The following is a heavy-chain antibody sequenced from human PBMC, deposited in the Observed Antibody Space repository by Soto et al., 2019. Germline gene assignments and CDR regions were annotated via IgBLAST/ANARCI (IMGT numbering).Heavy chain of an antibody. CDR1: GGSISSGGYY. D-gene: IGHD3-10*01. J-gene: IGHJ6*02. V-gene: IGHV4-31*03. CDR3: ARVGGGLASLGYYGMDV. Sequence: SETLSLTCTVSGGSISSGGYYWSWIRQHPGKGLEWIGYIYYSGSTYYNPSLKSRVTISGDTSKNQFSLKLSSATAADTAVNYWARVGGGLASLGYYGMDVWGQGTTVTVSS. CDR2: IYYSGST.